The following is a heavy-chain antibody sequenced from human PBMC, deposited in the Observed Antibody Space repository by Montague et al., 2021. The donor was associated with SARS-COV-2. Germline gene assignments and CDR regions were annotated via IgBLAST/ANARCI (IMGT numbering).Heavy chain of an antibody. CDR2: TYYRSKWYN. Sequence: CAISGDSVSSNRAAWNWIRQSPSRGLEWLGRTYYRSKWYNDYAVSVKSRITINPDTSKNQVSLQLDSVTPEDTAVYYCVRGVDSIGWYPRSNWFDAWGQGTLVIVSS. D-gene: IGHD6-19*01. CDR3: VRGVDSIGWYPRSNWFDA. J-gene: IGHJ5*02. CDR1: GDSVSSNRAA. V-gene: IGHV6-1*01.